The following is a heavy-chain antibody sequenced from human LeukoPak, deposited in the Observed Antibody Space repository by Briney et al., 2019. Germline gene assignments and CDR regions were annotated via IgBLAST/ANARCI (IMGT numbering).Heavy chain of an antibody. V-gene: IGHV4-59*01. Sequence: ETLSLTCTVSGGSISTYYWSWIRQPPGKGLEWIGYIYHSGSTNYNPSLKSRVTISVDTSKNQFSLKLSSVTAADTAVYYCARGGGYASPIGYWGQGALVTVSS. CDR1: GGSISTYY. CDR3: ARGGGYASPIGY. CDR2: IYHSGST. D-gene: IGHD5-12*01. J-gene: IGHJ4*02.